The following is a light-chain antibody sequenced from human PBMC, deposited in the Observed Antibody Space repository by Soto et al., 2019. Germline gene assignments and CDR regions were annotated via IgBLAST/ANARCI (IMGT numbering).Light chain of an antibody. CDR3: QQYGSSPWT. CDR1: QSVSSSS. Sequence: EIVLTQSPGTLSLSPGERATLSCRASQSVSSSSLAWYQQKPGQAPRLLIYGSSSRATGIPDRFSGSGSGTYFTLTIRRLEPEDLAVYYCQQYGSSPWTFGQGTKVEIK. V-gene: IGKV3-20*01. J-gene: IGKJ1*01. CDR2: GSS.